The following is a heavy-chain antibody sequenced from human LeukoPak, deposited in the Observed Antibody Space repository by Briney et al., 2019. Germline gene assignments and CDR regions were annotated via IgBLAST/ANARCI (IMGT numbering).Heavy chain of an antibody. Sequence: PGGSLRHSRAASGFTFSSYSMNWVRPAPGKGLEWVSSMSSSSSCTYYADSVKGRFTISRDNAKNSLYLQMNSLRAEDTAVYYCAREEVTTGPFDYWGQGTLVTVSS. V-gene: IGHV3-21*01. CDR3: AREEVTTGPFDY. CDR1: GFTFSSYS. CDR2: MSSSSSCT. J-gene: IGHJ4*02. D-gene: IGHD1/OR15-1a*01.